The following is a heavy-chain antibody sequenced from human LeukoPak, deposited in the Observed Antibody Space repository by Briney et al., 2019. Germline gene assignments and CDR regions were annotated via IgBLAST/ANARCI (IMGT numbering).Heavy chain of an antibody. CDR3: ARGRRWFDP. V-gene: IGHV4-34*01. D-gene: IGHD1-14*01. CDR2: INHSGST. Sequence: SETLSLTCAVYGGSFSGYYWSWIRQPPGKGLEWIGEINHSGSTNYNPSLKSRVTKSVDTSKNQFSLKLSSVTAADTAVYYCARGRRWFDPWGQGTLVTVSS. CDR1: GGSFSGYY. J-gene: IGHJ5*02.